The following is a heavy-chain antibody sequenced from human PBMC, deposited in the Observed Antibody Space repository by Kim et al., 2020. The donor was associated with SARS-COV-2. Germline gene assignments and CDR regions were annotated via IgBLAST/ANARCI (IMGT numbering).Heavy chain of an antibody. CDR1: GGSISSGGYY. J-gene: IGHJ6*03. V-gene: IGHV4-30-4*01. CDR2: IYYSGST. Sequence: SETLSLTCTVSGGSISSGGYYWSWIRQPPGKGLEWIGYIYYSGSTYYNPSLKSRITISVDTSKNQFSLKLSSVTAADTAVYYCARGRYSSSWDYYYSYYMDVWGKGTTVTVSS. CDR3: ARGRYSSSWDYYYSYYMDV. D-gene: IGHD6-13*01.